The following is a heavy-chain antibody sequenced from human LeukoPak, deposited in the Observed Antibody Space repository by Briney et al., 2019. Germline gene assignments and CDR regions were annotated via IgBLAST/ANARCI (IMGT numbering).Heavy chain of an antibody. CDR1: GFTFSSHW. Sequence: GGSLRLSCAGSGFTFSSHWIGWVRQAPGKGLEWVAHINQDGSQKYYVDSVEGRFAISRDNAKNSLYLQMNSLRAEDTAIYYCARRRSQQSEFDLWGQGTLATISS. CDR3: ARRRSQQSEFDL. D-gene: IGHD6-13*01. J-gene: IGHJ4*02. CDR2: INQDGSQK. V-gene: IGHV3-7*01.